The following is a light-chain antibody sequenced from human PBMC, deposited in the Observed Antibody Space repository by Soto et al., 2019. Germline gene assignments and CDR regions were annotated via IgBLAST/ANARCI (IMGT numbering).Light chain of an antibody. CDR1: SSDVGGHEY. CDR3: SSYAGNNNLI. CDR2: EVT. Sequence: QSALTQPPSASGSPGQSVTISCTGTSSDVGGHEYVSWYQQHPAKAPKLLIFEVTARPSGVPDRFSGSKSGNTASLTVSGLQTEDEADYYCSSYAGNNNLIFGGGTKLTVL. J-gene: IGLJ2*01. V-gene: IGLV2-8*01.